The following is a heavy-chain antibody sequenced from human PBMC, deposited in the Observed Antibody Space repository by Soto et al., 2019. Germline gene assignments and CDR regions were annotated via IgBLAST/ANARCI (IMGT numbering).Heavy chain of an antibody. D-gene: IGHD3-22*01. V-gene: IGHV3-21*01. J-gene: IGHJ4*02. CDR2: ISSSSSYI. Sequence: GGSLRLSCAASGFTFSSYSMNWVRQAPGKGLEWVSSISSSSSYIYYADSVKGRFTISRDNAKNSLYLQMNSLRAEDTAVYYYARDSTYYYDSSGYYSDYWGQGPLVTVS. CDR1: GFTFSSYS. CDR3: ARDSTYYYDSSGYYSDY.